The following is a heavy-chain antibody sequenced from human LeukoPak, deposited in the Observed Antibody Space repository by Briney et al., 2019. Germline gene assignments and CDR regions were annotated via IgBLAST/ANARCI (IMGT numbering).Heavy chain of an antibody. J-gene: IGHJ5*02. CDR1: GGSFSGCY. Sequence: SETLSLTCAVYGGSFSGCYWSWIRQPPGKGLEWIGEINHSGSTNYNPSLKSRVTISVDTSKNQFSLKLSSVTAADTAVYYCARISRAAAPWGQGTLVTVSS. V-gene: IGHV4-34*01. CDR2: INHSGST. D-gene: IGHD2-2*01. CDR3: ARISRAAAP.